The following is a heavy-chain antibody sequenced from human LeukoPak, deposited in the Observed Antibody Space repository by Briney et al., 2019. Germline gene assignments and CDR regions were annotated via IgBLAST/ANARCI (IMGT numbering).Heavy chain of an antibody. D-gene: IGHD6-13*01. J-gene: IGHJ4*02. CDR1: GGSISSGGYY. V-gene: IGHV4-31*03. Sequence: PSQTLSLTCTVSGGSISSGGYYWSWIRQHPRKGLEWIGYIYYSGSTYYNPSLKSRVTISVDTSKNQFSLKLSSVTAADTAVYYCARGFASSSSAYWGQGTLVTVSS. CDR2: IYYSGST. CDR3: ARGFASSSSAY.